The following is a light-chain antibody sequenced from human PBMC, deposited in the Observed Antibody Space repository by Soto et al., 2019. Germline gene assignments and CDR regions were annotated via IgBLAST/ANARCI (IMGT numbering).Light chain of an antibody. CDR3: QQSYSTPKT. CDR1: QSVSSW. Sequence: DIQMTQSPSTLSSSLVYIVTIPFRASQSVSSWLAWYQQKPGKAPKLLIYTASTLQSGVPSRFSGSGSGTDSTLTINSLEPEDFATYYCQQSYSTPKTFGQGTKVDI. V-gene: IGKV1-39*01. CDR2: TAS. J-gene: IGKJ1*01.